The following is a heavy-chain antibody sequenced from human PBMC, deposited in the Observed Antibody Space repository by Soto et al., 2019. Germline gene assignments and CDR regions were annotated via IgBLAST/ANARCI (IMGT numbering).Heavy chain of an antibody. CDR1: GYTLTRYY. V-gene: IGHV1-46*01. D-gene: IGHD1-7*01. Sequence: ASVKVSCTASGYTLTRYYMHRVRQAPGQGLEWMGIINPSGGSTSYAQKFQGRVTMTRDTSTSTVYMELSSLRSEDTAVYYCASVETGTTAWGQGTLVTVSS. CDR3: ASVETGTTA. J-gene: IGHJ4*02. CDR2: INPSGGST.